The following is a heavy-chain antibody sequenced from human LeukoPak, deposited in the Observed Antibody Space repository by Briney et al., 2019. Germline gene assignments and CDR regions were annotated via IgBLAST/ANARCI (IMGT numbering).Heavy chain of an antibody. V-gene: IGHV3-53*05. Sequence: PGGSLRLSCAASGFTVSSNYMSWVRQAPGKGLEWVSVIYSGGSTYYADSVKGRFTISRDNSKNTLYLQMNSLRAEDAAVYYCARGRTPGDPSADFDYWGQGTLVTVSS. CDR2: IYSGGST. CDR1: GFTVSSNY. J-gene: IGHJ4*02. CDR3: ARGRTPGDPSADFDY. D-gene: IGHD3-10*01.